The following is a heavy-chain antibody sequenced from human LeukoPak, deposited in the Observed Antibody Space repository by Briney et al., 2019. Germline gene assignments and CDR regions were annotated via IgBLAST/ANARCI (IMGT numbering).Heavy chain of an antibody. Sequence: PGGSLRLSCAASGFTFSRFGMHWVRQAPGKGLEWVAVIWYDGSNKYYRDSVKGRFTISRDNSNNTLYLQMNSLRAEDTAVYYCAKRASGSGTSLYYFDYWGQGTLVTVSS. V-gene: IGHV3-33*06. CDR1: GFTFSRFG. CDR3: AKRASGSGTSLYYFDY. D-gene: IGHD3-10*01. J-gene: IGHJ4*02. CDR2: IWYDGSNK.